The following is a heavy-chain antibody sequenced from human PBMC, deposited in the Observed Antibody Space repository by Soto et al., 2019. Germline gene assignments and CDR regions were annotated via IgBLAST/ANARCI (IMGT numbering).Heavy chain of an antibody. V-gene: IGHV1-69*06. Sequence: ASVKVSCKASGYTFINFYMHWVRQAPGQGLEWMGGIIPIFGTANYAQKFQGRVTITADKSTSTAYMELSSLRSEDTAVYYCANRRSSSWYLFDYWGQGTLVTVSS. CDR3: ANRRSSSWYLFDY. CDR2: IIPIFGTA. D-gene: IGHD6-13*01. J-gene: IGHJ4*02. CDR1: GYTFINFY.